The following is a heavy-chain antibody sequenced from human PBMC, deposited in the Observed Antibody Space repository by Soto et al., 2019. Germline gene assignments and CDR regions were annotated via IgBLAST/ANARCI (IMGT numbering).Heavy chain of an antibody. CDR2: IIPIFGTA. Sequence: ASVKVSCKASGGTFSSYAISWVRQAPGQGLEWMGGIIPIFGTANYAQKFQGRVTITADESTSTAYMELSSLRSEDTAVYYCARDLDGPGSYSKPPYYYYGMDVWGQGTTVTVSS. CDR3: ARDLDGPGSYSKPPYYYYGMDV. J-gene: IGHJ6*02. V-gene: IGHV1-69*13. CDR1: GGTFSSYA. D-gene: IGHD3-10*01.